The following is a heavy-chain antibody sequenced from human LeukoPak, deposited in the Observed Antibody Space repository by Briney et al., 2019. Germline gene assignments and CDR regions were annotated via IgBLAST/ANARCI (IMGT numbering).Heavy chain of an antibody. CDR1: GGTFSSYA. V-gene: IGHV1-69*01. CDR2: IIPIFGTA. D-gene: IGHD2/OR15-2a*01. J-gene: IGHJ5*02. CDR3: ARERQSKYRNVWFDP. Sequence: GASVKVSCKASGGTFSSYAISWVRQAPGQGLEWMGGIIPIFGTANYAQKFQGRVTITADESTSKDYMELSSLRSEDTAVYYCARERQSKYRNVWFDPWGQGTLVTVSS.